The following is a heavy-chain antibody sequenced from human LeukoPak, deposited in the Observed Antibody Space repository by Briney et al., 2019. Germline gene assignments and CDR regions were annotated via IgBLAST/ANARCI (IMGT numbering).Heavy chain of an antibody. CDR3: AREPLYYGSGSPTDGGEFYDY. D-gene: IGHD3-10*01. CDR1: GFTSSSYS. CDR2: ISSSSSYI. J-gene: IGHJ4*02. V-gene: IGHV3-21*01. Sequence: PGGSLRLSCAASGFTSSSYSMSWVRQAPGKGLEWVSSISSSSSYIYYADSVKGRFTISRDNAKNSLYLQMNSLRAEDTAVYYCAREPLYYGSGSPTDGGEFYDYWGQGTLVTVSP.